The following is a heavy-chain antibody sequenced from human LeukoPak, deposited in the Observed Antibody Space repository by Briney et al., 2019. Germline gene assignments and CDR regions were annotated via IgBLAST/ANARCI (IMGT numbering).Heavy chain of an antibody. CDR1: GYTFTSYG. CDR3: ARDLRTYGSGDDFDY. V-gene: IGHV1-18*01. J-gene: IGHJ4*02. D-gene: IGHD3-10*01. Sequence: ASVKVSCKASGYTFTSYGISWVRQAPGQGLEWMGWISAYNGNKNYAQKLQGRVTMTTDTSTSKAYKELRSLRSDDTAVYYYARDLRTYGSGDDFDYWGQGTLVTVSS. CDR2: ISAYNGNK.